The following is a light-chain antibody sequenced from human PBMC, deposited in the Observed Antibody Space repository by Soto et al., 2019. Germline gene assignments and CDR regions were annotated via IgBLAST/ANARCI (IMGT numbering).Light chain of an antibody. J-gene: IGLJ3*02. CDR2: DDS. V-gene: IGLV3-21*02. CDR1: NIGSKS. Sequence: SYELTQPPSVSVVPGQTARITCGGKNIGSKSVHWYQQKPGQAPVLVVYDDSDRPSGIPERFSGSNSGNTATLTISRVEAGDEADYYCQVWDSSSDHAWVFGGGTKLTVL. CDR3: QVWDSSSDHAWV.